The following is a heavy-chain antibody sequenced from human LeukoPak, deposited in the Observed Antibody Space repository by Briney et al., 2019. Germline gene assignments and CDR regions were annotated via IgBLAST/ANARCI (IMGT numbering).Heavy chain of an antibody. CDR2: ISSSGSTI. D-gene: IGHD2-2*01. V-gene: IGHV3-48*03. CDR1: GFTFSSYE. CDR3: ARALGYCSSTSCPRVGMDV. J-gene: IGHJ6*02. Sequence: GGSLRLSCAASGFTFSSYEMNWVRQAPGKGLEWVSYISSSGSTIYYADSVKGRFTISRDNAKNSLYLQMNSLRAEDTAVYYCARALGYCSSTSCPRVGMDVWGQGTTVTVSS.